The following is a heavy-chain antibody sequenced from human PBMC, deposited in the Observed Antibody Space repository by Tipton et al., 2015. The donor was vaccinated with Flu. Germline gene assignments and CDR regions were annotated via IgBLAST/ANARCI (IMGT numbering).Heavy chain of an antibody. Sequence: TLSLTCTVSGGSISSGNYFWNWIRQPAGKELEWIGRIHTSGTTYYKPSLKSRVTISLDTSNNRFSLRLTSVTAADTALYFCARAESSLWAGHYYGLDVWGQGTTVTVSS. CDR3: ARAESSLWAGHYYGLDV. D-gene: IGHD2-2*01. CDR1: GGSISSGNYF. V-gene: IGHV4-61*02. J-gene: IGHJ6*02. CDR2: IHTSGTT.